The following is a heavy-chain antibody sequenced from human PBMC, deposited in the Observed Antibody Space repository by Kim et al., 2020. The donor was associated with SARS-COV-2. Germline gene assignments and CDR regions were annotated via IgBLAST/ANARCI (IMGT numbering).Heavy chain of an antibody. CDR3: ARTHYGDYV. V-gene: IGHV3-7*01. CDR2: INQGGTAN. J-gene: IGHJ4*02. Sequence: GGSLRLSCAASGFTFSTYWMTWVRQAPGKGLEWVADINQGGTANYYVDSVRGRFTITRDNAKNSLFLDGNSLRVEDTAVYYCARTHYGDYVWGQGTLVTVSS. D-gene: IGHD4-17*01. CDR1: GFTFSTYW.